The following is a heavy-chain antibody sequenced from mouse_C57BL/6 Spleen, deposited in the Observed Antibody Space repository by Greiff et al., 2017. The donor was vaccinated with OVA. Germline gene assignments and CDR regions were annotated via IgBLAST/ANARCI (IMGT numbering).Heavy chain of an antibody. CDR2: IYPRSGNT. Sequence: QVQLQQSGAELARPGASVKLSCKASGYTFTSYGISWVKQRPGQGLEWIGEIYPRSGNTYYNEKFKGKATLTADKSSSTAYMELRSLTSEDSAVYFCARGYYGSSIPWYFDVWGTGTTVTVSS. V-gene: IGHV1-81*01. J-gene: IGHJ1*03. CDR1: GYTFTSYG. CDR3: ARGYYGSSIPWYFDV. D-gene: IGHD1-1*01.